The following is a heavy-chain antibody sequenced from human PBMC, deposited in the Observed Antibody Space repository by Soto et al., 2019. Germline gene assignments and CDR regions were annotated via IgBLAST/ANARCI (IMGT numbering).Heavy chain of an antibody. CDR2: IDPSDSYT. CDR1: GYSFTSYW. CDR3: ARHVITFGGVIADDAFDI. Sequence: GESLKISCKGSGYSFTSYWISWVRQMPGKGLEWMGRIDPSDSYTNYSPSFQGHVTISADKSISTAYLQWSSLKASDTAMYYCARHVITFGGVIADDAFDIWGQGTMVTVSS. J-gene: IGHJ3*02. V-gene: IGHV5-10-1*01. D-gene: IGHD3-16*02.